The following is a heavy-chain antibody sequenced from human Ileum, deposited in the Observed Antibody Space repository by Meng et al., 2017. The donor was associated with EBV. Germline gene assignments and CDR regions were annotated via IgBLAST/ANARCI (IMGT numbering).Heavy chain of an antibody. J-gene: IGHJ4*02. Sequence: QGPAPGRVTAAGTRSLPCAVSGDSISSNNCWSWVLQPPGKGLEWIGEIYHSGSTTYNPSFKSRVTMSVDKSKNQISLNLSSVTAADTAAYYCASGRDYAWHSWGRGTLVTVSS. CDR3: ASGRDYAWHS. V-gene: IGHV4-4*02. D-gene: IGHD4-17*01. CDR2: IYHSGST. CDR1: GDSISSNNC.